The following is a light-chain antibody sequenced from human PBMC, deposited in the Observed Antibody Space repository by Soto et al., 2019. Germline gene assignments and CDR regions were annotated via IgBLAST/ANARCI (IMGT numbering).Light chain of an antibody. V-gene: IGKV3-11*01. Sequence: EIVLTQSPATLSLSPGERATLSCRASQSVSSYLAWYQQKPGQAPRLLIYDASNRATGIPARFSGSGSGTDFTLTISSLEPEDFAVHYCQQRSNWPPLTFGQGTRLEI. CDR2: DAS. J-gene: IGKJ5*01. CDR1: QSVSSY. CDR3: QQRSNWPPLT.